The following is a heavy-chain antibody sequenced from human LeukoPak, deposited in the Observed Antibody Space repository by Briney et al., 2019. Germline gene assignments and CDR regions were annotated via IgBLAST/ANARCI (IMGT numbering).Heavy chain of an antibody. V-gene: IGHV3-48*01. CDR2: ISSSSSTI. D-gene: IGHD3-3*01. CDR3: ARDQSYYDFWSGYPTLYYYYYYMDV. J-gene: IGHJ6*03. Sequence: PSETLSLTCTVSGGFIGSFYWTWIRQPPGKGLEWVSYISSSSSTIYYADSVKGRFTISRDNAKNSLYLQMNSLRAEDTAVYYCARDQSYYDFWSGYPTLYYYYYYMDVWGKGTTVTVSS. CDR1: GGFIGSFY.